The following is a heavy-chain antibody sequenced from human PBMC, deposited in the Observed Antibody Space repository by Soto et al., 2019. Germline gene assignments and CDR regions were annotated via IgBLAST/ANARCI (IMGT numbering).Heavy chain of an antibody. CDR1: GGSISSGGYS. D-gene: IGHD5-12*01. CDR2: IYHSGST. Sequence: SETLSLTCAVSGGSISSGGYSWGWIRQPPGKGLEWIGYIYHSGSTYYNPSLKSRVTISVDRSKNQFSLKLSSVTAADTAVYYCARGGIVATILNGMDVWGQGTTVTVSS. V-gene: IGHV4-30-2*01. CDR3: ARGGIVATILNGMDV. J-gene: IGHJ6*02.